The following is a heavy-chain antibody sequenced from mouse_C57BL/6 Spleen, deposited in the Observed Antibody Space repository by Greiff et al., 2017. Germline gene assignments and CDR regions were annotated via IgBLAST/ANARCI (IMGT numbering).Heavy chain of an antibody. J-gene: IGHJ2*01. V-gene: IGHV1-81*01. CDR3: ARSNWDDY. CDR1: GYTFTSYG. Sequence: VKLMESGAELARPGASVKLSCKASGYTFTSYGISWVKQRTGQGLEWIGEIYPRSGNTYYNEKFKGKATLTADKSSSTAYMELRSLTSEDSAVYFCARSNWDDYWGQGTTLTVSS. CDR2: IYPRSGNT. D-gene: IGHD4-1*01.